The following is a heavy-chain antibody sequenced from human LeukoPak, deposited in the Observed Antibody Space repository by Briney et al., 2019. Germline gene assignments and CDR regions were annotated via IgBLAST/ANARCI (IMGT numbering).Heavy chain of an antibody. CDR3: ARVDIVVVPAAKGPYYYYGMDV. CDR1: GYTFTSYG. Sequence: ASVKVSCKASGYTFTSYGISWVRQAPGQGLEWMGWISAYIGNTNYAQKLQGRVTMTTDTSTSTAYMELRSLRSDDTAVYYCARVDIVVVPAAKGPYYYYGMDVWGQGTTVTVSS. CDR2: ISAYIGNT. J-gene: IGHJ6*02. V-gene: IGHV1-18*01. D-gene: IGHD2-2*03.